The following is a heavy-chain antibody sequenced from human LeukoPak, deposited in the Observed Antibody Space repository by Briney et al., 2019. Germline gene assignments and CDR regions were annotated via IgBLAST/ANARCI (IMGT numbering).Heavy chain of an antibody. CDR3: AHRSSGWLNFDN. J-gene: IGHJ4*02. CDR2: IYWDGDK. D-gene: IGHD6-19*01. CDR1: GFSLSSSGVG. Sequence: ESGPTLVKPTQTLALTCTFSGFSLSSSGVGVGWIRQPPGKALEWLALIYWDGDKRYSPSLKSRLTITKDTSKNQVVRTLTNMDPVDTATYYCAHRSSGWLNFDNWGQGTLVTVSS. V-gene: IGHV2-5*02.